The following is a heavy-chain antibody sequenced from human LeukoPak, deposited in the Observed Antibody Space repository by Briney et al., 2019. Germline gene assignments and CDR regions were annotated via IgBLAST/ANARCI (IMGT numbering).Heavy chain of an antibody. J-gene: IGHJ6*02. Sequence: GASVKVSCKASGGTFSSYAISWVRQAPGQGLEWMEGIIPIFGTANYAQKFQGRVTITADESTSTAYMELSSLRSEDTAVYYCATAMVRGVTHYYYGMDVWGQGTTVTVSS. D-gene: IGHD3-10*01. CDR2: IIPIFGTA. CDR1: GGTFSSYA. V-gene: IGHV1-69*13. CDR3: ATAMVRGVTHYYYGMDV.